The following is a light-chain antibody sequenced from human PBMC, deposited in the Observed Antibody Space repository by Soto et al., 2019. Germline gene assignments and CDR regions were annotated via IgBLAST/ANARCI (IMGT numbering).Light chain of an antibody. CDR1: SSDVGGYNY. Sequence: QSALTQPASVSGSPGQSITISCTGTSSDVGGYNYVSWYQQHPGKAPKLMIYDVSNRPSGVSNRFSGSKSGNTASLTISGLQVEVEADYYCISYTSSSPVVFGGGTKLTVL. J-gene: IGLJ2*01. CDR2: DVS. V-gene: IGLV2-14*01. CDR3: ISYTSSSPVV.